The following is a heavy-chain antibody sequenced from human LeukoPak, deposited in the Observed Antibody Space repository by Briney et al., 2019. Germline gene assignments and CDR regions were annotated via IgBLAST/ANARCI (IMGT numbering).Heavy chain of an antibody. Sequence: PSGTLSLTCAVSGGSISSSNWWSWARQPPGKGLEWIGEIYHSGSTNYNPSLKSRVTISVDKSKNQFSLKLSSVTAADTAVYYCARDSTGYSPLGDAFDIWGQGTMVTVSS. J-gene: IGHJ3*02. CDR1: GGSISSSNW. V-gene: IGHV4-4*02. D-gene: IGHD3-9*01. CDR3: ARDSTGYSPLGDAFDI. CDR2: IYHSGST.